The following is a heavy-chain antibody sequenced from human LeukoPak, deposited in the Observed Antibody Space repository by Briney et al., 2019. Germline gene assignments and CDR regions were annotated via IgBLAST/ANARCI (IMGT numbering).Heavy chain of an antibody. Sequence: GRSLRLSCAASGFTFSSYAMHWVRQAPGKGLEWVAVISYDGSNKYYADSVKGRFTISRDNSKNTLYLQMNSLRAEDTAVYYCAKVEYSSSWYGVGSLDCWGQGTLVTVSS. CDR2: ISYDGSNK. J-gene: IGHJ4*02. CDR1: GFTFSSYA. CDR3: AKVEYSSSWYGVGSLDC. D-gene: IGHD6-13*01. V-gene: IGHV3-30-3*01.